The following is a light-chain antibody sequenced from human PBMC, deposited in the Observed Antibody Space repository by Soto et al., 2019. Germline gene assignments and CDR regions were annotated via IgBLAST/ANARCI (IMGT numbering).Light chain of an antibody. V-gene: IGLV1-40*01. J-gene: IGLJ2*01. Sequence: QSVLAQPPSVSGAPGQRVTISCTGSSSNIGAGYDVHWYQQLPGTAPKLLIYGNSNRPSGVTDRFSGSKSGTSASLAITGLQAEDEADYYCQYYDSSLSGVVFGGGTKLTVL. CDR2: GNS. CDR1: SSNIGAGYD. CDR3: QYYDSSLSGVV.